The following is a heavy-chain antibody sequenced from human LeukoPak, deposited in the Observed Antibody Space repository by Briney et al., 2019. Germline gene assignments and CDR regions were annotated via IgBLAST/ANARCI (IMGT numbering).Heavy chain of an antibody. CDR1: GFTFSSYA. J-gene: IGHJ4*02. Sequence: GGSLRLSCAASGFTFSSYALSWVRQAPGKGLEWVSAISGSGGSTYYADSVKGRFTISRDNSKNTLYLQMNSLRAEDTAVYYCAKGRVSTSGWTFNDYWGQGTLVTVSS. CDR3: AKGRVSTSGWTFNDY. V-gene: IGHV3-23*01. CDR2: ISGSGGST. D-gene: IGHD6-19*01.